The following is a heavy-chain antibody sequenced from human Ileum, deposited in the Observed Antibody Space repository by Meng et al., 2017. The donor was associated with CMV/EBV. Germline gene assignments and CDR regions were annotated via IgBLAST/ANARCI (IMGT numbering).Heavy chain of an antibody. J-gene: IGHJ4*02. CDR2: LYIGLST. D-gene: IGHD6-13*01. Sequence: GESLKISCVASGFSVSDNQMNWVRQAPGKGLEWVSVLYIGLSTYYLDSVKGRFTISRDTSKNTLYLQMNNLRVEDTAIYYCTKDPGGPVGTSWYSDFWGQGTLVTVSS. V-gene: IGHV3-53*01. CDR3: TKDPGGPVGTSWYSDF. CDR1: GFSVSDNQ.